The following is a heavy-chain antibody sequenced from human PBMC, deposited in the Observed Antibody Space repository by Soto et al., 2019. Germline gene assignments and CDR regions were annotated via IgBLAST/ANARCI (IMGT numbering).Heavy chain of an antibody. CDR3: ARLEGLATISYFFDF. Sequence: SETLSLTCSVSDDSINSDKYYWGWIRQPPGKDLEWIGSIYYRGNAYYNPSLQTRVTISLDKSKSQFSLKLNSVTAADSAVYFCARLEGLATISYFFDFWGPGALVTVSS. J-gene: IGHJ4*02. CDR1: DDSINSDKYY. CDR2: IYYRGNA. D-gene: IGHD3-9*01. V-gene: IGHV4-39*01.